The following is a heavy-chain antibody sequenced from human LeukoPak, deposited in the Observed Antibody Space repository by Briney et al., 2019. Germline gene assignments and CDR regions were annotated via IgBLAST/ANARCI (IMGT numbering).Heavy chain of an antibody. J-gene: IGHJ4*02. CDR2: IYSGGST. CDR3: AKDRYSGSSELDY. Sequence: PGGSLRLSCAASGFTVSSNYMTWVRQAPGKGLEWVSVIYSGGSTYYADSVKGRFTISRDNSKNTLYLQMNSLRPEDTAVYYCAKDRYSGSSELDYWGQGTLVTVSS. D-gene: IGHD1-26*01. CDR1: GFTVSSNY. V-gene: IGHV3-66*01.